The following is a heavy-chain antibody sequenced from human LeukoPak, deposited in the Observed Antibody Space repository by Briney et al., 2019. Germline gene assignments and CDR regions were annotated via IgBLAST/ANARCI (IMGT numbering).Heavy chain of an antibody. CDR2: INPNSGGT. Sequence: ASVKVSCKASGYTFTGYYMHWVRQAPGQGLEWMGWINPNSGGTNYAQRFQGRVTMTRDTSISTAYMELSRLRSDDTAVYYCARDLDSSGPYFDYWGQGTLVTVSS. J-gene: IGHJ4*02. CDR1: GYTFTGYY. CDR3: ARDLDSSGPYFDY. V-gene: IGHV1-2*02. D-gene: IGHD3-22*01.